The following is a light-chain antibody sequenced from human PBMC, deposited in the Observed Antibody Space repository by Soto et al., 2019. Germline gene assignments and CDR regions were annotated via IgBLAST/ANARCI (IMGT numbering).Light chain of an antibody. Sequence: DIQMTQSPSSLSASVGDRVTITCRASQSISSYLSWYQQKPGKAPKLLINVASTLQSGVPSRFSGSGSGTDFTLTISSLQPEDFATYYCQQSYSTPMYTFGQGTKVDIK. CDR2: VAS. CDR3: QQSYSTPMYT. J-gene: IGKJ2*01. CDR1: QSISSY. V-gene: IGKV1-39*01.